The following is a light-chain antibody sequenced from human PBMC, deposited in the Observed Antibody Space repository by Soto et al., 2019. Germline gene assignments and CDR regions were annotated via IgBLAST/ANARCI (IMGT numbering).Light chain of an antibody. CDR1: QSVSRSN. V-gene: IGKV3-20*01. Sequence: PGERATVSCRASQSVSRSNLAWYQHKPGQAPRLLIYGTSNRATGIPDRFTGSGSGTDLTLTISSLEPEDFAVYYCEQYGSSPPSTTFGQGTRLEIK. CDR3: EQYGSSPPSTT. J-gene: IGKJ5*01. CDR2: GTS.